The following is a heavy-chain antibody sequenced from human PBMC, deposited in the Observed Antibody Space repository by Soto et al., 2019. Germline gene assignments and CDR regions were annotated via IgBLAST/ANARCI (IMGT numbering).Heavy chain of an antibody. D-gene: IGHD2-2*01. CDR2: IYPGDSDT. Sequence: GESLKISCKGSGYSFTSYWIGWVRQMPGKGLEWMGIIYPGDSDTRYSPSFQGQVTISADKSISTAYLQWSSLKASDTAMYYCARQGIVVAPAASLVSAFDIWGQGTMGTVS. V-gene: IGHV5-51*01. J-gene: IGHJ3*02. CDR3: ARQGIVVAPAASLVSAFDI. CDR1: GYSFTSYW.